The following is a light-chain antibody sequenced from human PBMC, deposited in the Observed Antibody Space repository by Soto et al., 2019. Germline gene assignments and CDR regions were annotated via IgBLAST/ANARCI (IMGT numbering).Light chain of an antibody. Sequence: QSALTQPPSASGTPGQTVTISCSGGTSKIGSNTINWYQHLPGMAPKLLIYSNNQRPSGVPDRFSGSKSGTSASLAISRLQSEDEADFYCRAWDDTLNGWVFGGGTNLTVL. J-gene: IGLJ3*02. V-gene: IGLV1-44*01. CDR3: RAWDDTLNGWV. CDR2: SNN. CDR1: TSKIGSNT.